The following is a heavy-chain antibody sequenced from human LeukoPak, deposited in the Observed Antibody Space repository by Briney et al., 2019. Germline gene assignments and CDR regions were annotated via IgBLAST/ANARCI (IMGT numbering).Heavy chain of an antibody. J-gene: IGHJ4*02. V-gene: IGHV1-2*02. D-gene: IGHD3-10*01. Sequence: ASVKVSCKASGYTFTGYYMHWVRQAPGQGLEWMGWINPNSGGTNYAQKFQGRVTMTTDTSISTAYMELSRLRSDDTAVYYCARVDYYGSGSYASYYFDYWGQGTLVTVSS. CDR1: GYTFTGYY. CDR2: INPNSGGT. CDR3: ARVDYYGSGSYASYYFDY.